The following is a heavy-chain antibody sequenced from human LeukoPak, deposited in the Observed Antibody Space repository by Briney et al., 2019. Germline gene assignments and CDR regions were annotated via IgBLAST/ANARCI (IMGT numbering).Heavy chain of an antibody. J-gene: IGHJ3*02. CDR3: AKDLYGRAFDI. D-gene: IGHD2/OR15-2a*01. Sequence: AGGSLRLSCAASGLTFSTYALSWVRQAPGKGLEWVSSISGSGGSTYYADSVKGRFTISRNNSKNTLYLQMNSLRAEDTAVYYCAKDLYGRAFDIWGQGTMVTVSS. CDR1: GLTFSTYA. V-gene: IGHV3-23*01. CDR2: ISGSGGST.